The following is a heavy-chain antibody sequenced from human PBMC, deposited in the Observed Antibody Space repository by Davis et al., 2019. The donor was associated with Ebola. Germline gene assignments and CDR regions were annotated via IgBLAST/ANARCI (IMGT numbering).Heavy chain of an antibody. D-gene: IGHD3-3*01. J-gene: IGHJ4*02. CDR3: ASGVFGVTYYFDH. Sequence: GSLRLSCNVSGGSISSYYWSWIRQAQGKGLGWIAYIHDSGNTKYNPSLRSRLLISVDRSKNQFSLKLNSVTAADTAMYYCASGVFGVTYYFDHWGQGALVTVSS. CDR2: IHDSGNT. CDR1: GGSISSYY. V-gene: IGHV4-59*01.